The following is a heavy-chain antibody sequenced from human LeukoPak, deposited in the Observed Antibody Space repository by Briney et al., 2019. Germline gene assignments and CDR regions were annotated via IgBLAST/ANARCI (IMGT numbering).Heavy chain of an antibody. CDR1: GYSISSGSYY. D-gene: IGHD3-10*01. Sequence: PSETLSLTCTVSGYSISSGSYYWSWIRQPAGKGLEWIGRIYTSGSTNYNPSLKSRVTISVDTSKNQFSLKLSSVTAADTAVYYCARGDYGSGSSTHFDYWGQGTLVTVSS. V-gene: IGHV4-61*02. CDR3: ARGDYGSGSSTHFDY. CDR2: IYTSGST. J-gene: IGHJ4*02.